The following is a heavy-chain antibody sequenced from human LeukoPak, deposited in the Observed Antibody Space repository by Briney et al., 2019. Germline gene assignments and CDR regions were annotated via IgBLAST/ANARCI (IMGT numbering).Heavy chain of an antibody. CDR1: GFTFSSYA. V-gene: IGHV3-30-3*01. CDR3: ARAPQGIAAAEADY. D-gene: IGHD6-13*01. J-gene: IGHJ4*02. CDR2: ISYDGSNK. Sequence: GGSLRLSCAASGFTFSSYAMHWVRQAPGKGLEWVAVISYDGSNKYYADAVKGRFTISRDNSKNTLYLQMNSLRAEDTAVYYCARAPQGIAAAEADYWGQGTLVTVSS.